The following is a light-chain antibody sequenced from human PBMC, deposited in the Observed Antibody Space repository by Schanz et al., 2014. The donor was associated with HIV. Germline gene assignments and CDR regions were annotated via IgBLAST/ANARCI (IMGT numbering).Light chain of an antibody. CDR2: DVT. Sequence: QSALTQPASVSGSPGQSVTISCSGTNSDIGSYNYVSWYQQHPGKAPKLMIYDVTDRPSGVSFRFSGSKSGNTASLTVSGLQAEDEGDYYCSSYTSSSTGVFGGGTKLTVL. J-gene: IGLJ3*02. V-gene: IGLV2-14*03. CDR3: SSYTSSSTGV. CDR1: NSDIGSYNY.